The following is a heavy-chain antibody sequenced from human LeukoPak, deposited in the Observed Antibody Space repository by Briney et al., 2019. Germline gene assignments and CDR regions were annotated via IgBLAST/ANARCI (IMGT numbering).Heavy chain of an antibody. CDR3: ARRYYYNLGSFPFDF. CDR2: IHNSGTT. Sequence: PSETLSLTCAVSGGPFSGYFWSWIRQSSGKGLEWIGEIHNSGTTNYNPSLNSRVTISEDTSKNQFYLNLSSVTAADTAVYYCARRYYYNLGSFPFDFWAREPWSPSPQ. V-gene: IGHV4-34*01. J-gene: IGHJ4*02. D-gene: IGHD3-10*01. CDR1: GGPFSGYF.